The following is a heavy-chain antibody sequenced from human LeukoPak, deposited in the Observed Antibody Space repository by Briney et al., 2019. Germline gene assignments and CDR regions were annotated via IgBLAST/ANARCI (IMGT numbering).Heavy chain of an antibody. CDR3: ARDLSRGGWLQLRRMMNTQGDAFDI. D-gene: IGHD5-24*01. CDR1: AGSINSYY. V-gene: IGHV4-34*01. J-gene: IGHJ3*02. Sequence: PSETLSITCTASAGSINSYYWSWIRQPPGKGLEWSGEINHSGSTNYNPSLKSRVTISVDTSKNQFSLKLSSVTAADTAVYYCARDLSRGGWLQLRRMMNTQGDAFDIWGQGTMVTVSS. CDR2: INHSGST.